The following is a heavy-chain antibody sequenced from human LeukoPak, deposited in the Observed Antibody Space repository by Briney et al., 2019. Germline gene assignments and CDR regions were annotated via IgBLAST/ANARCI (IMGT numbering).Heavy chain of an antibody. J-gene: IGHJ4*02. D-gene: IGHD6-19*01. CDR2: INHSGST. CDR1: GGSFSGYY. V-gene: IGHV4-34*01. Sequence: PSETLSLTCAVYGGSFSGYYWSWIRQPPGRGLEWIGEINHSGSTNYNPSLKSRVTISVDTSKNQFSLKLSSVTAADTAVYYCARVWYSSGWYAGYYFDYWGQGTLVTVSS. CDR3: ARVWYSSGWYAGYYFDY.